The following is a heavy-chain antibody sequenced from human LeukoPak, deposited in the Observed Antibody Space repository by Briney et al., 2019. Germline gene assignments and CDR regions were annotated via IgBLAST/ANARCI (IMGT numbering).Heavy chain of an antibody. J-gene: IGHJ4*02. CDR2: ISGDGGST. Sequence: GGSLRLSCAASGFTFDDYAMHWVRQTPGKGLEWVSLISGDGGSTYYAESVKGRFTISRDNSKNSLYLQMNSLRSEDTALHYCAKGISVTVADPFDYWGQGTLVTVSS. D-gene: IGHD6-19*01. CDR1: GFTFDDYA. V-gene: IGHV3-43*02. CDR3: AKGISVTVADPFDY.